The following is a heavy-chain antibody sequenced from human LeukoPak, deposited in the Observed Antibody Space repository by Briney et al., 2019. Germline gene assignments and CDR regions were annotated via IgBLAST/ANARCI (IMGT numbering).Heavy chain of an antibody. CDR2: ISASGGST. CDR3: VKDRSTSGVSEFDC. Sequence: GGSLRLSCVASGVTFSTYAMSWVRQAPGKGLEWVSAISASGGSTYYTDSVKGRFTISRDNSKTTLYLQMNSLRAEDTALYYCVKDRSTSGVSEFDCWGQGTLVTVSS. J-gene: IGHJ4*02. CDR1: GVTFSTYA. D-gene: IGHD1-1*01. V-gene: IGHV3-23*01.